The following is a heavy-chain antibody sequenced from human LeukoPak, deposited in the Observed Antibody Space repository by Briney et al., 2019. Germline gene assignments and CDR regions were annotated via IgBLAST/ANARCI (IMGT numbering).Heavy chain of an antibody. J-gene: IGHJ4*02. CDR3: ARNRWLDC. CDR1: GYTFTNYY. D-gene: IGHD5-24*01. V-gene: IGHV1-46*01. Sequence: ASVKVSCKASGYTFTNYYMHWVRQAPGQGLERMGIINPSGGSTTYAQKFQDRVTMTRDMSTSTVYMELSSLRSEDTAVYYCARNRWLDCWGQGTLVTVPS. CDR2: INPSGGST.